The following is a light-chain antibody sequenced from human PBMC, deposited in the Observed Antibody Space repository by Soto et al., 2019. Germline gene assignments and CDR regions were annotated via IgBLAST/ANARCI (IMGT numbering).Light chain of an antibody. CDR3: QQYGSSPRT. CDR1: QIVSSSY. V-gene: IGKV3-20*01. Sequence: NGLNQSPGTLSLSQGERATLSCRASQIVSSSYLAWYQQKPGQAPRLLIYGASSRATGIPDRFSGSGSGTDFTLTISRLEPEDFAVYYCQQYGSSPRTFGQGTKVDIK. J-gene: IGKJ1*01. CDR2: GAS.